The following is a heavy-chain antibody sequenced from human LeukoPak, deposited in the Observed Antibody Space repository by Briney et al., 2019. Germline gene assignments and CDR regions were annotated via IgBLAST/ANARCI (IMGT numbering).Heavy chain of an antibody. CDR3: LTYYYGSSAPKRNY. CDR1: GVSFSDYF. V-gene: IGHV4-34*01. D-gene: IGHD3-22*01. Sequence: PSETLSLTCAVYGVSFSDYFWSWIRQPPGKGLEWIGEISHSGSTTYNPSLRSRVTISGDTSKKQFSLKLSSVTAADTAVYYCLTYYYGSSAPKRNYWGQGILVTVSS. CDR2: ISHSGST. J-gene: IGHJ4*02.